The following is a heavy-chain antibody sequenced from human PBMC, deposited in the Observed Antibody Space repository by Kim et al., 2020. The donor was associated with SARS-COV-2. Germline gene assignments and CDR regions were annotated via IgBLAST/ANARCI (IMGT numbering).Heavy chain of an antibody. D-gene: IGHD6-6*01. V-gene: IGHV3-23*01. Sequence: YADSVKGRFTISRDNSKNTLYLQMNSLRAEDTAVYYCAKAYSSSSYYFDYWGQGTLVTVSS. J-gene: IGHJ4*02. CDR3: AKAYSSSSYYFDY.